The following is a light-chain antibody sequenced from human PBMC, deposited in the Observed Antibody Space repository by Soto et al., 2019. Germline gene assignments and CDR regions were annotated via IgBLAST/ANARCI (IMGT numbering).Light chain of an antibody. V-gene: IGLV2-14*01. CDR3: SSYSSANTVI. CDR2: GVT. CDR1: SSDVGDYYY. Sequence: QSVLTQPASVSGSPGQSITISCSGTSSDVGDYYYVSWYQQHPGKAPKLLIYGVTDRPSGVSHRFSGSRSDSTASLTISGLQAEDEAQYYCSSYSSANTVIFGGGTKLTVL. J-gene: IGLJ2*01.